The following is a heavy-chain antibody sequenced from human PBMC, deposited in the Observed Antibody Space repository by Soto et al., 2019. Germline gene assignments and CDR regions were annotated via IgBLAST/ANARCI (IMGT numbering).Heavy chain of an antibody. V-gene: IGHV1-18*01. J-gene: IGHJ4*02. CDR3: ARAIAGGYGHTTLDY. D-gene: IGHD5-18*01. CDR2: ISAYNGHT. Sequence: QVQLVQSGAEVKKPGASVKVSCEASDYTFTIFGISWVRQAPGQGLEWMGWISAYNGHTDYAQRLQGRVTMTTDTSTSTAYMELRSLRSDDTAVYYCARAIAGGYGHTTLDYWGQGTLITVSS. CDR1: DYTFTIFG.